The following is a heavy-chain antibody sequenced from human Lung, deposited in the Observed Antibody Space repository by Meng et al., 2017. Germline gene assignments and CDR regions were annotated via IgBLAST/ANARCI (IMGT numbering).Heavy chain of an antibody. Sequence: QVQRVQSGAEGKKPGAAGKGSCQASGYSFTTYGMHWLRQAPGQRLEWMGWINTDNGDTHYSQKFQGRVTITRDTSARTAYMELSSLRSEDTAVYFCARDERGGPYYFDYWGQGTLVTVSS. CDR3: ARDERGGPYYFDY. CDR2: INTDNGDT. CDR1: GYSFTTYG. V-gene: IGHV1-3*04. J-gene: IGHJ4*02.